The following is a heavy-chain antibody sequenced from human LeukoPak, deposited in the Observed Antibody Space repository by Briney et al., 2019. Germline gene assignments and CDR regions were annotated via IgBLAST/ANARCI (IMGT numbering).Heavy chain of an antibody. CDR2: FYYSGSI. CDR1: GGSISSPSHY. D-gene: IGHD3-3*01. CDR3: ARHPPGDYRFDF. J-gene: IGHJ4*02. Sequence: PSETLSLTCTVSGGSISSPSHYRDWIRQPPGKGLEWIGSFYYSGSIYYNPSLKSRVTISVDTSKSQFSLELSSMTAADTAVYYCARHPPGDYRFDFWGQGALVTVSS. V-gene: IGHV4-39*01.